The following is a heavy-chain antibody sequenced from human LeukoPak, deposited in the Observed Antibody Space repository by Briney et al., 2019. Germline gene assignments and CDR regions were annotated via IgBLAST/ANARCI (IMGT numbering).Heavy chain of an antibody. CDR1: GGTFSSYA. V-gene: IGHV1-69*06. CDR3: ARADVVVVAATRPTPYYYMDV. CDR2: IIPIFGTA. Sequence: ASVKVSCKASGGTFSSYAISWVRQAPGQGLEWMGGIIPIFGTANYAQKFQGRVTITADKSTSTAYMELSSLRSEDTAVYYCARADVVVVAATRPTPYYYMDVWGKGTTVTVSS. J-gene: IGHJ6*03. D-gene: IGHD2-15*01.